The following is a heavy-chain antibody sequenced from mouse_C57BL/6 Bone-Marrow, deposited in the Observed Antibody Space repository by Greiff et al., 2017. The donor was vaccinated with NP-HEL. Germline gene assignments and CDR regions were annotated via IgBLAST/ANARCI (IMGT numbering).Heavy chain of an antibody. D-gene: IGHD1-1*02. CDR1: GYTFTSYW. V-gene: IGHV1-64*01. CDR2: IHPNSGST. Sequence: QVQLQQPGAELVKPGASVKLSCKASGYTFTSYWMHWVKQRPGQGLEWIGMIHPNSGSTNYNEKFKGKATLTVDKSSSTDYMQLSSLTSEDSAVYYCARSGVAPLDYWGQGTTLTVSS. CDR3: ARSGVAPLDY. J-gene: IGHJ2*01.